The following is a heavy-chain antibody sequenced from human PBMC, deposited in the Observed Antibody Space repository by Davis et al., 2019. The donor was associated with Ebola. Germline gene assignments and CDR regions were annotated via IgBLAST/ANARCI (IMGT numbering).Heavy chain of an antibody. J-gene: IGHJ4*02. V-gene: IGHV3-30*03. CDR1: GFTFSNYG. Sequence: GGSLRLSCAAPGFTFSNYGMNWVRQAPGKGLEWISFISHDGRNIPYADSVKGRFTISRDNSKNTLYLQMNSLRAEDTAVYYCARVGEDGSPDYWGQGTLVTVSS. CDR3: ARVGEDGSPDY. D-gene: IGHD1-26*01. CDR2: ISHDGRNI.